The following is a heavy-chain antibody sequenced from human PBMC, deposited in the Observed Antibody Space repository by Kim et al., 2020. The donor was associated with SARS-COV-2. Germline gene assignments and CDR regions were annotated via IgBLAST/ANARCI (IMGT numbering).Heavy chain of an antibody. CDR3: ARVIYGDYDDNWFDP. V-gene: IGHV1-18*01. Sequence: ASVKVSCKASGYTFTSYGISWVRQAPGQGLEWMGWISAYNGNTNYAQKLQGRVTMTTDTSTSTAYMELRSLRSDDTAVYYCARVIYGDYDDNWFDPWGQGTLVTVSS. J-gene: IGHJ5*02. CDR2: ISAYNGNT. D-gene: IGHD4-17*01. CDR1: GYTFTSYG.